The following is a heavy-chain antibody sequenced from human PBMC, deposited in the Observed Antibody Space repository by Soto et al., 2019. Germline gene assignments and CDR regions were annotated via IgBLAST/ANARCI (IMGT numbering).Heavy chain of an antibody. J-gene: IGHJ5*02. CDR3: ARGQRFSDWFDP. Sequence: SETLSLTCTVTGGAISGYYWTWIRQSDGEGLEWIGRIYSSGSTNYNPSLKSRVTISLDTSMNYFSLRLSSVTAADTAVYYCARGQRFSDWFDPWGQGTLVTVSS. V-gene: IGHV4-4*07. D-gene: IGHD3-3*01. CDR2: IYSSGST. CDR1: GGAISGYY.